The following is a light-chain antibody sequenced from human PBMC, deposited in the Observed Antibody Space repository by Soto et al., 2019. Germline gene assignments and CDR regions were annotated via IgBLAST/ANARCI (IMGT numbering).Light chain of an antibody. V-gene: IGLV2-14*03. Sequence: QSALNQPAYGYGSHGQSITIFCTGTSSDVGAYNYVSWYQQLPGKAPKLMIYDVSNRPSGVSNRFSGSKSGNTASLTISGLQAEDETDYYCFSYTTSSTYVFGTGTKVTV. J-gene: IGLJ1*01. CDR3: FSYTTSSTYV. CDR1: SSDVGAYNY. CDR2: DVS.